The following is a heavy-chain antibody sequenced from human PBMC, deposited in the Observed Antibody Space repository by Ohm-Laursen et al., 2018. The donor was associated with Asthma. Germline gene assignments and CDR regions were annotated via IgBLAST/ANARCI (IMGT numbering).Heavy chain of an antibody. CDR1: GLTFSNVC. V-gene: IGHV3-15*01. J-gene: IGHJ4*02. Sequence: SLRLSCAASGLTFSNVCMSWVRQAPGKGLEWVARIRSKASGGTREYVAPVKGRFTISRDDSESTLYLQMNSLKTEDTGVYYCAAAGAWGRGTLVTVSS. CDR3: AAAGA. CDR2: IRSKASGGTR. D-gene: IGHD4-17*01.